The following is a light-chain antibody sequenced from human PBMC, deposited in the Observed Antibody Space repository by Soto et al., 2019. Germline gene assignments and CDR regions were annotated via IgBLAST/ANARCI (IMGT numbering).Light chain of an antibody. CDR3: QQYNSYWT. CDR2: DAS. J-gene: IGKJ1*01. CDR1: QSISSW. V-gene: IGKV1-5*01. Sequence: DIQMTQSPSTLSASVGDRVTITCRASQSISSWLAWYQQKPWKAPKLLIYDASRLESGVPSRFSGSGSGTEFTLTISSLQPDDFATYYCQQYNSYWTFGQGNKVEIK.